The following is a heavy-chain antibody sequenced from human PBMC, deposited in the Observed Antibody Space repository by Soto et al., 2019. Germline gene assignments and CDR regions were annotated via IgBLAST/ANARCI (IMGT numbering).Heavy chain of an antibody. CDR2: INHSGST. CDR1: GGSFSGYY. Sequence: SETLSLTCAVYGGSFSGYYWSWIRQPPGKGLEWIGEINHSGSTNYNPSLKSRVTISVDTSKNQFSLKLSSVTAADTAVYYCARSFSLQNYYDSSGLAPYYFDYWGQGTLVTVSS. V-gene: IGHV4-34*01. D-gene: IGHD3-22*01. CDR3: ARSFSLQNYYDSSGLAPYYFDY. J-gene: IGHJ4*02.